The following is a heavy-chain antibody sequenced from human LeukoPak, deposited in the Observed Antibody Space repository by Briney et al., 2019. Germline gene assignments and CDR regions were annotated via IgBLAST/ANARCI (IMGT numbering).Heavy chain of an antibody. Sequence: GGSLRLSCATSGFIFSSYGMHWVRQAPGKGLEWVTFIVYDGSAKYYADSVKGRFTISRDNSKNTVSLQMTSLRSEDTAVYYCAREGLAEGYWGQGTLVTVSS. CDR3: AREGLAEGY. D-gene: IGHD1-14*01. J-gene: IGHJ4*02. CDR2: IVYDGSAK. V-gene: IGHV3-30*02. CDR1: GFIFSSYG.